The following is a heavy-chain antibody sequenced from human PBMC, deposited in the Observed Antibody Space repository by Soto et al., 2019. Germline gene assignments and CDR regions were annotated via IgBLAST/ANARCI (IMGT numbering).Heavy chain of an antibody. CDR1: GYSFTSNW. J-gene: IGHJ4*02. CDR2: IYPGDSDT. CDR3: AKLARTILETLALSPRGDLDH. V-gene: IGHV5-51*01. Sequence: GESLKISCKGYGYSFTSNWIGWVRQMPGKGLEWMGVIYPGDSDTRYSPFFQGQVTISADTSINTAYLQWSSLTATETAIYYCAKLARTILETLALSPRGDLDHWGQGTLVTVSS. D-gene: IGHD3-3*01.